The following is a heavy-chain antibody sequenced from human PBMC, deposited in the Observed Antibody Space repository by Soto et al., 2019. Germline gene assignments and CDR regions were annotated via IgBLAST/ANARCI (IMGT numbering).Heavy chain of an antibody. J-gene: IGHJ5*02. Sequence: SETLSLTCTVSGGSISSYYWSWIRQPPGKGLEWIGYIYYSGSTNYNPSLKSRVTISVDTSKNQFSLKLSFVTAADTAVYYCARHVDGDYAPYNWFDPWGQGTLVTVSS. CDR1: GGSISSYY. D-gene: IGHD4-17*01. CDR2: IYYSGST. CDR3: ARHVDGDYAPYNWFDP. V-gene: IGHV4-59*08.